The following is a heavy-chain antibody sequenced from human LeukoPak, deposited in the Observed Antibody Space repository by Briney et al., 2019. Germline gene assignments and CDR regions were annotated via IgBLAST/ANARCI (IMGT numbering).Heavy chain of an antibody. J-gene: IGHJ4*02. CDR1: GGSVRSSTYY. Sequence: PSETLSLTCSVSGGSVRSSTYYWGWIRQPPGKGLEWVGHIYYSGSSFCNPSLRSRVTISGDASKNQFSLKLNSVTDADTAVYYCARGPGGTTDSFDYWGQGTLVAVSS. V-gene: IGHV4-39*07. D-gene: IGHD1-1*01. CDR2: IYYSGSS. CDR3: ARGPGGTTDSFDY.